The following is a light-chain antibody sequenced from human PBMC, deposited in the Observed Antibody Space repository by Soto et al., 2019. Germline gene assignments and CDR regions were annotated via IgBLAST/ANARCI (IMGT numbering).Light chain of an antibody. CDR3: QPYRTLPV. V-gene: IGKV1-27*01. J-gene: IGKJ3*01. CDR1: QGIRNY. CDR2: AAS. Sequence: DIQMTQSPTSLSASVGDRVTITCRASQGIRNYVAWYQQKPGKAPKLLIYAASTLQSGVPSRFSGSGSGTDFTLTINSLQPEDVATYSCQPYRTLPVFGPGPKVQIK.